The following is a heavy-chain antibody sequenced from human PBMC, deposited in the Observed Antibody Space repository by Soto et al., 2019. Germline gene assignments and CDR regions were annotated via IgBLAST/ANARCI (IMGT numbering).Heavy chain of an antibody. V-gene: IGHV3-21*01. Sequence: EVQLVESGGGLVKPGGSLRLSCAASGFTFSSYSMNWVRQAPGKGLEWVSSISSSSSYIYYADSVKSRFTISRDNAKNSLYLQMNSLRAEDTAVYYCARVYCSSTSCCLDYWGQGTLVTVSS. CDR1: GFTFSSYS. CDR2: ISSSSSYI. D-gene: IGHD2-2*01. CDR3: ARVYCSSTSCCLDY. J-gene: IGHJ4*02.